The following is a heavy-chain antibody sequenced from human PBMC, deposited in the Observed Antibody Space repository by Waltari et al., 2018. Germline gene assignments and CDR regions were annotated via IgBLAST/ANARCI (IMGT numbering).Heavy chain of an antibody. D-gene: IGHD3-22*01. J-gene: IGHJ4*02. Sequence: EVQLLESGGGLVQPGGSLRLSCAASGFTFSSYAMSWVRQAPGKGLEGVSAISGSGGSTYYADSVKGRFTISRDNSKNTLYLQMNSLRAEDTAVYYCAKPYYYDSSGYPGRSYYFDYWGQGTLVTVSS. CDR3: AKPYYYDSSGYPGRSYYFDY. CDR1: GFTFSSYA. V-gene: IGHV3-23*01. CDR2: ISGSGGST.